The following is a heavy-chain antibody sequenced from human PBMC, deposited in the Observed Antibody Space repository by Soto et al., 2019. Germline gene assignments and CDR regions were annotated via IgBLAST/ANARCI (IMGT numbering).Heavy chain of an antibody. CDR3: AAATTWNFHFPY. CDR1: GFTVSRHG. Sequence: QVQMVESGGGVVQPGGSLRLSCAASGFTVSRHGMHWVRQAPGKGLEWVAVIWYDGSNRYYADSVKGRFTISKDNSKNTLYLEMITLRPEDTAIYYCAAATTWNFHFPYWGQGTQVTVSS. CDR2: IWYDGSNR. J-gene: IGHJ4*02. D-gene: IGHD1-7*01. V-gene: IGHV3-33*01.